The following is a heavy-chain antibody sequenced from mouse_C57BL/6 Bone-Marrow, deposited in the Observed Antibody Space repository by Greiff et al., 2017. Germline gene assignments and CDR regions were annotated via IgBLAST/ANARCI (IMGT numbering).Heavy chain of an antibody. V-gene: IGHV1-52*01. CDR2: IDPSDSET. J-gene: IGHJ3*01. Sequence: QVQLQQSGAELVRPGSSVKLSCKASGYTFTSYWMHWVKQRPIQGLEWIGNIDPSDSETHYNQKFKDKATLTVDKSSSTAYMQLSSLTSEDSAVYYCARPYGSSEAWFAYWGQGTLVTVSA. CDR3: ARPYGSSEAWFAY. D-gene: IGHD1-1*01. CDR1: GYTFTSYW.